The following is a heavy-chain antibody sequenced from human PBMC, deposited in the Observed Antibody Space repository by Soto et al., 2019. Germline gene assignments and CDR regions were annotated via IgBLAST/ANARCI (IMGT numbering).Heavy chain of an antibody. V-gene: IGHV4-30-2*01. CDR1: GGSISSGGYS. CDR3: ATGTSPYFFDD. J-gene: IGHJ4*02. D-gene: IGHD2-2*01. Sequence: PSETLSLTCAVSGGSISSGGYSWSWIRQPPGKGLEWIGYIYHSGSTYYNPSLKSRVTISVDRSKNQFSLKLSSVTAADTAVYYCATGTSPYFFDDWGQGTLVTVSS. CDR2: IYHSGST.